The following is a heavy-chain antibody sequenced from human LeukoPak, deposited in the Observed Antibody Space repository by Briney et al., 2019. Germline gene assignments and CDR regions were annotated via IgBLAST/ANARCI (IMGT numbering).Heavy chain of an antibody. CDR1: GYSFTGQD. CDR2: INPNTGGT. J-gene: IGHJ4*02. Sequence: ASVKVSCKASGYSFTGQDMHWVRQAPGQGLEWMGWINPNTGGTNYAQKFQGRVTMTRDTTISAAFMELRRLTSDDTAVYYCASYPRYSSSPPFDYWGQGTLVTVSP. D-gene: IGHD6-6*01. CDR3: ASYPRYSSSPPFDY. V-gene: IGHV1-2*02.